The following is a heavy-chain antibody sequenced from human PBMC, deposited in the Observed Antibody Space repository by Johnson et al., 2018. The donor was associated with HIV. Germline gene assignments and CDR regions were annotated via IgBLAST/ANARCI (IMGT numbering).Heavy chain of an antibody. D-gene: IGHD3-16*01. Sequence: QVQLVESGGGVVQPGRSLRLSCAASGFTFRSYGMHWVRQAPGKGLEWVAVISYDGSNKYYADSVKGRFTISRDNSKNTLYLQMNSLRAEDTAVYYCAKGAGYVDAWGAFDIWGQGTMVTVSS. CDR2: ISYDGSNK. CDR3: AKGAGYVDAWGAFDI. CDR1: GFTFRSYG. J-gene: IGHJ3*02. V-gene: IGHV3-30*18.